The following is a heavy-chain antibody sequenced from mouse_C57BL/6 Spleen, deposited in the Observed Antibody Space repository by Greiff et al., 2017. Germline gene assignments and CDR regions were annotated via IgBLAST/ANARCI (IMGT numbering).Heavy chain of an antibody. J-gene: IGHJ2*01. V-gene: IGHV1-63*01. D-gene: IGHD1-1*01. CDR3: ARESGSSSFDY. Sequence: VQVVESGAELVRPGTSVKMSCKASGYTFTNFWIGWAKQRPGHGLEWIGDIYPGGGYTNYNEKFKGKATLTADKSSSTAYMQFSSLTSEDSAIYYCARESGSSSFDYWGQGTTLTVSS. CDR2: IYPGGGYT. CDR1: GYTFTNFW.